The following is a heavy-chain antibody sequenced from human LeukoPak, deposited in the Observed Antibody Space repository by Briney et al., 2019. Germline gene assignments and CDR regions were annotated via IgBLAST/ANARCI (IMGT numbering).Heavy chain of an antibody. D-gene: IGHD3-10*01. CDR3: AKSRYGSGSYSLDY. V-gene: IGHV3-23*01. Sequence: PGGSLRLSCAASGFTFSSYAMSWVRQAPGKGLEWFSAISGSGGSTYYADSVKGRFTISRDNFKNTLYLQMNSLRAEDTAVYYCAKSRYGSGSYSLDYWGQGTLVTVSS. CDR2: ISGSGGST. CDR1: GFTFSSYA. J-gene: IGHJ4*02.